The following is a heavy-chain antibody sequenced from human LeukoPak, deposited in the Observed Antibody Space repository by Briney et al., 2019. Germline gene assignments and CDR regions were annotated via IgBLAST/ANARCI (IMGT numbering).Heavy chain of an antibody. CDR2: ISYDGSTK. D-gene: IGHD2-15*01. Sequence: PGGSLRLSCAASGFTFSDYYMSWIRQAPGKGLEWVAVISYDGSTKYYADSVKGRFTISRDNSNNTLYLQMNSLRAEDTAVYYCARDDIRSGILASAGVRYWGQGTLSPSPQ. J-gene: IGHJ4*02. CDR3: ARDDIRSGILASAGVRY. V-gene: IGHV3-30*03. CDR1: GFTFSDYY.